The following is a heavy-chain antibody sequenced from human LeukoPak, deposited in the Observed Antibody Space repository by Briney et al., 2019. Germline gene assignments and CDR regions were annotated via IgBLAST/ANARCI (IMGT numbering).Heavy chain of an antibody. V-gene: IGHV3-21*01. CDR2: ISSSSSYI. Sequence: GGSLRLSCAASGYTFNNYDMSWVRQAPGKGLQWVSAISSSSSYIYYADSVKGRFTISRDNAKNSLYLQMNSLRAEDTAVYYCARDFSIAAHNWFDPWGQGTLVTVSS. CDR3: ARDFSIAAHNWFDP. CDR1: GYTFNNYD. J-gene: IGHJ5*02. D-gene: IGHD6-6*01.